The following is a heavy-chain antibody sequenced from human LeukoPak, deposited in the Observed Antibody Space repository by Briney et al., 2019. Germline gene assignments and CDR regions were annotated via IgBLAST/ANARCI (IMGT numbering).Heavy chain of an antibody. CDR2: ISSSSSYI. CDR3: ARGGSYTRWHY. Sequence: GGSLRLSCAASGFTFDDYTMHWVRQAPGKGLEWVSSISSSSSYIYYADSVKGRFTISRDNAKNSLYLQMNSLRAEDTAVYYCARGGSYTRWHYWGQGTLVTVSS. CDR1: GFTFDDYT. D-gene: IGHD1-26*01. J-gene: IGHJ4*02. V-gene: IGHV3-21*01.